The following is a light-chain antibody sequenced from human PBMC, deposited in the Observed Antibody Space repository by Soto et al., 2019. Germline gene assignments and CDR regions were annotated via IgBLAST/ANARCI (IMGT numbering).Light chain of an antibody. Sequence: QSALTQPATVSGSPGQSITISCTGSISDVGAYNYVSWYQQHPGKAPKLMIYEVSNRPSGVAFRFSGSKSGNTASLTISGLQAEDEGDYFCSSYTRRTTWLFGGGTQLTVL. CDR3: SSYTRRTTWL. CDR1: ISDVGAYNY. V-gene: IGLV2-14*01. CDR2: EVS. J-gene: IGLJ3*02.